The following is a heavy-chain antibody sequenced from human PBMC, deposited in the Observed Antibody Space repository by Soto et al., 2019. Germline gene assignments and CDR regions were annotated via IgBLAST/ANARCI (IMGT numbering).Heavy chain of an antibody. Sequence: PGESLKISCTASGFTFTNYAMTWARQAPGKGLEWVSTISGSGVRTYYADSVKGRFTISRDNSKNTLDLQMNSLGAEDTAIYYCAKDHAREQFVRGENWFDSWGQGTLVTVSS. CDR1: GFTFTNYA. CDR2: ISGSGVRT. V-gene: IGHV3-23*01. J-gene: IGHJ5*01. CDR3: AKDHAREQFVRGENWFDS. D-gene: IGHD6-6*01.